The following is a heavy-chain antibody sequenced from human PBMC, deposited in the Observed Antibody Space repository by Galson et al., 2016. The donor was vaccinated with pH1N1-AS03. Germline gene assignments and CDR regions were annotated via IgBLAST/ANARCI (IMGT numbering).Heavy chain of an antibody. Sequence: SLRLSCAGSGFTFSPYAMHWVRQAPGKGLEWVAVISSDGSNKYYSDSGKGRFTISSDNSKSTLYPQMNSLRAEDSAVYYCARETVVGTGFEYWGQGTLVTVSS. CDR1: GFTFSPYA. CDR3: ARETVVGTGFEY. V-gene: IGHV3-30*04. J-gene: IGHJ4*02. D-gene: IGHD6-19*01. CDR2: ISSDGSNK.